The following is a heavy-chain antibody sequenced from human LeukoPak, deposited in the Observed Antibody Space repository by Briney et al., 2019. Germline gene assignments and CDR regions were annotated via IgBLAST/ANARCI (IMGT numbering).Heavy chain of an antibody. D-gene: IGHD3-10*01. CDR1: GFTFSNYA. CDR3: AKDLYGPGTFFDY. J-gene: IGHJ4*02. V-gene: IGHV3-23*01. Sequence: GGSLRLSCAASGFTFSNYAMSWVRQAPGKGLEWVSTSDNGGGTHYADSVKGRFTISRDNSQNSLYLQMHSLRSEDTAVYFCAKDLYGPGTFFDYWGQGTLVTASS. CDR2: SDNGGGT.